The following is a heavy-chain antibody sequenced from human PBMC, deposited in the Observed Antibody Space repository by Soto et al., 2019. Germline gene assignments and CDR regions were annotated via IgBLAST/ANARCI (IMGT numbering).Heavy chain of an antibody. V-gene: IGHV3-33*01. D-gene: IGHD3-3*01. J-gene: IGHJ4*02. CDR2: IWYDGSNK. CDR1: GFTFSSYG. Sequence: GGSLRLSCAASGFTFSSYGMHWVRQAPGKGLEWVAVIWYDGSNKYYADSVKGRFTISRDNSKNTLYLQMNSLRAEDTAVYYCARGADGYYDFWSGYPYFDYWGQGTLVTVSS. CDR3: ARGADGYYDFWSGYPYFDY.